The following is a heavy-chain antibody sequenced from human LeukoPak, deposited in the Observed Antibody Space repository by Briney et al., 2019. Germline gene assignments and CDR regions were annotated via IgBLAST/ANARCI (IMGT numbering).Heavy chain of an antibody. CDR3: VKNGDRGAYCSGGSCYPYYYYYMDV. Sequence: GGSLRLSCAASGFTFSSYGMSWVRQAPGKGLEWVSAISGSGGSTYYADSVKGRFTISRDNSKDTLHLQMNSVRAEDTAIYYCVKNGDRGAYCSGGSCYPYYYYYMDVWGKGTTVTISS. V-gene: IGHV3-23*01. CDR1: GFTFSSYG. CDR2: ISGSGGST. J-gene: IGHJ6*03. D-gene: IGHD2-15*01.